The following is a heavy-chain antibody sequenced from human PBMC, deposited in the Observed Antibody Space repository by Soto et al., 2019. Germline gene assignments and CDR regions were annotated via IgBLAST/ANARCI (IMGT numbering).Heavy chain of an antibody. D-gene: IGHD3-10*01. Sequence: VQLVESGGGLVKPGGSLRLSCAASGFTFSTCAMHWVRQAPGKGLEWVTVISHDGSNKYYADSVKGRFTISRDNSKNTLYVQMNSLRAEDTAVYFCARDPGTSLDVWGQGTTVTVSS. J-gene: IGHJ6*02. CDR1: GFTFSTCA. V-gene: IGHV3-30-3*01. CDR3: ARDPGTSLDV. CDR2: ISHDGSNK.